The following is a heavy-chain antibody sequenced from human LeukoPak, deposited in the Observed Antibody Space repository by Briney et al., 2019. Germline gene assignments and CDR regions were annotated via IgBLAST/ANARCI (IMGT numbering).Heavy chain of an antibody. J-gene: IGHJ5*02. CDR1: GGSISSSSYY. D-gene: IGHD3-3*01. CDR3: ARTITIFGVVRGDWFGP. V-gene: IGHV4-39*07. CDR2: IYYSGST. Sequence: SETLSLTCTVSGGSISSSSYYWGWIRQPPGKGLEWIGSIYYSGSTYYNPSLKSRVTISVDTSKNQFSLKLSSVTAADTAVYYCARTITIFGVVRGDWFGPWGQGTLVTVSS.